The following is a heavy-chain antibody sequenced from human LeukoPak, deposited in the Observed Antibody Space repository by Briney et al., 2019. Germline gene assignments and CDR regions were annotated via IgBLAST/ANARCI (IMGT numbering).Heavy chain of an antibody. CDR1: GGSFSGYY. Sequence: SETLSLTCAVYGGSFSGYYWSWIRQPPGKGLVWIGEINHSGSTNYNPSLKSRVTISVDTSKNQFSLKLSSVTAADTAVYYCAREPLPNGVWRVGWFDPWGQGTLVTVSS. J-gene: IGHJ5*02. CDR3: AREPLPNGVWRVGWFDP. D-gene: IGHD2-8*01. V-gene: IGHV4-34*01. CDR2: INHSGST.